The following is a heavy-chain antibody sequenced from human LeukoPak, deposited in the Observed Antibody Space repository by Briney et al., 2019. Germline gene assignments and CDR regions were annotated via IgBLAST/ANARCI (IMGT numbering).Heavy chain of an antibody. CDR3: ARAASYSSGGKTRKNYYFDY. CDR1: GYTFTSYD. Sequence: GASVKVSCKASGYTFTSYDINWVRQATGQGLEWMGWMNPNSGNTGYAQKFQGRVTMTRNTSISTAYMELSSLRSEDTAVYYCARAASYSSGGKTRKNYYFDYWGQGTLVTVSS. V-gene: IGHV1-8*01. CDR2: MNPNSGNT. J-gene: IGHJ4*02. D-gene: IGHD6-25*01.